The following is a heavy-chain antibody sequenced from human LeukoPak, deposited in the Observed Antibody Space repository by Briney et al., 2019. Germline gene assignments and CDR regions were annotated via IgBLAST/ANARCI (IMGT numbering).Heavy chain of an antibody. V-gene: IGHV4-39*07. J-gene: IGHJ3*02. CDR2: IYYSGST. D-gene: IGHD2-2*01. Sequence: PSETLSLTYTVSGGSISSSSYYWGWIRQPPGKGLEWIGSIYYSGSTYYNPSLKSRVTISVDTSKNQFSLKLSSVTAADTAVYYCSRVAGLGYCSSTSCEVAFDIWGQGTMVTVSS. CDR1: GGSISSSSYY. CDR3: SRVAGLGYCSSTSCEVAFDI.